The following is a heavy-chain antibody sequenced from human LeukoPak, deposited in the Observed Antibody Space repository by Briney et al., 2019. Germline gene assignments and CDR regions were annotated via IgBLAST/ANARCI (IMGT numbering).Heavy chain of an antibody. J-gene: IGHJ4*02. CDR2: IIPIFGTA. Sequence: GASVKVSCKASGGTFSSYAISWVRQAPGQGLEWMGGIIPIFGTANYAQKFQGRVTITADKSTSTAYMELSSLRSEDTAVYYCARAQTICTNGVCYSSRRNGLSFDYWGQGTLVTVSS. V-gene: IGHV1-69*06. D-gene: IGHD2-8*01. CDR3: ARAQTICTNGVCYSSRRNGLSFDY. CDR1: GGTFSSYA.